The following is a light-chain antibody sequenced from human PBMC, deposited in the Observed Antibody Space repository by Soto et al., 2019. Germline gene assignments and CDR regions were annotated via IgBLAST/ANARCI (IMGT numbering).Light chain of an antibody. CDR3: QQYGRSPFT. Sequence: IVLTPSPGTLSLSPGERSTLSCRASQSASSSYLAWYQQKPGQAPRLLIYGASSRATGIPGRFSGSGSGTDFTLTISRLEPEDFAVYYCQQYGRSPFTFGPGTKVDIK. V-gene: IGKV3-20*01. CDR1: QSASSSY. CDR2: GAS. J-gene: IGKJ3*01.